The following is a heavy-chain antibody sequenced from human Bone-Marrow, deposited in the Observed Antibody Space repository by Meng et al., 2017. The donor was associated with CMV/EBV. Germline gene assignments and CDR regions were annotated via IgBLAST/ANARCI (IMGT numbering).Heavy chain of an antibody. Sequence: LRLSCTVPGGSISSGGYYWSWIRQHPGKGLEWIRYIYYSGSTYYNPSLKSRVTISVDTSKNQFSLKLSSVTAADTAVYYCARDLIVPAAMGYYYYGMDVWGQGTTVTVSS. V-gene: IGHV4-31*03. D-gene: IGHD2-2*01. CDR1: GGSISSGGYY. J-gene: IGHJ6*02. CDR2: IYYSGST. CDR3: ARDLIVPAAMGYYYYGMDV.